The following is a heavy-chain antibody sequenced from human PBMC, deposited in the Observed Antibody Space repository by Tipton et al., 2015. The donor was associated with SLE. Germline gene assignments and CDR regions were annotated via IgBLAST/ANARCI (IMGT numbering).Heavy chain of an antibody. Sequence: TLSLTCTVSGYSVSSAYYWGWNRQPPGKGLEWSGGIYHSATFYNPSLKSRVTISVDTSKNQFSLQLSSVTAADTAVYYCASPIRFDSSGLDYWGQGTLVTVSS. CDR1: GYSVSSAYY. CDR2: IYHSAT. J-gene: IGHJ4*02. V-gene: IGHV4-38-2*02. D-gene: IGHD3-22*01. CDR3: ASPIRFDSSGLDY.